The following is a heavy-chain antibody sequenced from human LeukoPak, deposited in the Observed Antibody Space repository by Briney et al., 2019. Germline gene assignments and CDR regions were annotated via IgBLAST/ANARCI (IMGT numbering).Heavy chain of an antibody. J-gene: IGHJ6*03. D-gene: IGHD1-26*01. V-gene: IGHV3-48*03. CDR2: ISSSGSTI. CDR3: ARDPYSGNYGNYYYYYMDV. Sequence: GGSLRLSCAASGFTFSSYEMNWVRQAPGKGLEWVSYISSSGSTIYYADSVKGRFTISRDNAKNSLYLQTNSLGPEDTAVYYCARDPYSGNYGNYYYYYMDVWGKGTTVTISS. CDR1: GFTFSSYE.